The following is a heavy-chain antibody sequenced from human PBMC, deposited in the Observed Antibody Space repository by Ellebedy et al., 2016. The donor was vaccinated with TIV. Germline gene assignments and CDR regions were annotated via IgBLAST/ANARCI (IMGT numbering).Heavy chain of an antibody. J-gene: IGHJ5*02. V-gene: IGHV4-59*12. CDR1: GGSISSYY. CDR2: IYYSGST. CDR3: ARGSQLGSYNWFDP. Sequence: MPSETLSLTCTVSGGSISSYYWSWIRQPPGKGLEWIGYIYYSGSTNYNPSLKSRVTISVDTFKNQFSLKLSSVTAADTAVYYCARGSQLGSYNWFDPWGQGTLVTVSS. D-gene: IGHD3-10*01.